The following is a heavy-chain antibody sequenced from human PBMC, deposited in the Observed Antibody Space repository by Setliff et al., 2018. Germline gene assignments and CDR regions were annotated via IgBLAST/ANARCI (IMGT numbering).Heavy chain of an antibody. V-gene: IGHV1-18*04. J-gene: IGHJ6*02. CDR1: GYTFSSYG. CDR2: INGHSGTT. D-gene: IGHD2-21*02. CDR3: VRDTIAYCRDDCSDRLLGRKYYYYGMDV. Sequence: ASVKVSCKASGYTFSSYGITWVRQAPGQGLEWMGWINGHSGTTNYAQKFQDRVTMTIDTSTSTAYMELRSLRSDDTAVYYCVRDTIAYCRDDCSDRLLGRKYYYYGMDVWGQGTTVTVSS.